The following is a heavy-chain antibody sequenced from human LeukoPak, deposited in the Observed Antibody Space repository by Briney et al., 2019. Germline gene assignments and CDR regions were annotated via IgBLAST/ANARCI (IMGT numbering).Heavy chain of an antibody. CDR3: ARDCSSTSCYYFDY. J-gene: IGHJ4*02. CDR1: GYTFTGHY. D-gene: IGHD2-2*01. CDR2: INTNTGNP. V-gene: IGHV7-4-1*02. Sequence: ASVKVSCKASGYTFTGHYLQWVRQAPGQGLEWMGWINTNTGNPTYAQGFTGRFVFSLDTSVSTAYLQISSLKAEDTAVYYCARDCSSTSCYYFDYWGQGTLVTVSS.